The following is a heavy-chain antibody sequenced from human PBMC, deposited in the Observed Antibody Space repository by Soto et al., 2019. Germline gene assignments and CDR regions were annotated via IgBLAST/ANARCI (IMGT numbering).Heavy chain of an antibody. CDR2: IYYTDST. CDR1: GDSIGSYY. Sequence: QVLLQESGPGLVKPSETLSLTCTISGDSIGSYYYSWIRQPPGTGLEWIGYIYYTDSTNYNPSLKSRVTISVDMSKNQRALRLTAVTAADTAVYFCARGYAFDIWGQGTLVTVSS. V-gene: IGHV4-59*01. CDR3: ARGYAFDI. J-gene: IGHJ3*02.